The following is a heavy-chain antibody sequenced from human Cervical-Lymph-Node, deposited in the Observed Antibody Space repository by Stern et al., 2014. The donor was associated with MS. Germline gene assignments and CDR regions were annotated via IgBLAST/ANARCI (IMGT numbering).Heavy chain of an antibody. V-gene: IGHV4-59*01. CDR3: ARVSFGVVIGWFDP. CDR2: IYYSGST. CDR1: GGSISSYY. J-gene: IGHJ5*02. Sequence: QLQLQESGPGLVKPSETLSLTCTVSGGSISSYYWSWIRQPPGKGLEWIGYIYYSGSTNYNPSLKSRVTISVDTSKNQFSLKLSSVTAADTAVYYCARVSFGVVIGWFDPWGQGTLVTVSS. D-gene: IGHD3-3*01.